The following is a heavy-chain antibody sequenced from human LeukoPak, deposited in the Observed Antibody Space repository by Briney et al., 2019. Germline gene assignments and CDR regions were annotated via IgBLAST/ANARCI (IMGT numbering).Heavy chain of an antibody. J-gene: IGHJ4*02. CDR3: ARGGLGSAFDN. Sequence: GGSLRLSCAASGFTFSSYALSWVRQAPGKGLECVSAISGSGGSTYSADSLKGRFTISRYNSKNTLYLQINSLRTHDTAVFYCARGGLGSAFDNWGQGTLVTVYS. V-gene: IGHV3-23*01. CDR1: GFTFSSYA. CDR2: ISGSGGST. D-gene: IGHD6-19*01.